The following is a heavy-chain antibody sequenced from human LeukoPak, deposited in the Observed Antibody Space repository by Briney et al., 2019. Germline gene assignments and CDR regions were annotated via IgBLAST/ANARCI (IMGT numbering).Heavy chain of an antibody. CDR3: AKDRGHFDY. J-gene: IGHJ4*02. V-gene: IGHV3-23*01. D-gene: IGHD3-10*01. Sequence: GGSLRLSCAASGFTFSSYAMSWVRQAPGKGLEWVSAISGSGGSKYYAGSVKGRFTISRDNSKNTLHLQMNSLRAEDTAVYYCAKDRGHFDYWGQGTLVTVSS. CDR2: ISGSGGSK. CDR1: GFTFSSYA.